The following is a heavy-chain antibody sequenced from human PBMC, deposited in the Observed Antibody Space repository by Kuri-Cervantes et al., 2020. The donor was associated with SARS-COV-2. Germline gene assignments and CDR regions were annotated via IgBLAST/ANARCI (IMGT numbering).Heavy chain of an antibody. V-gene: IGHV3-64D*08. Sequence: GESLKISCSASGFIFRNYVMYWVRQAPGKGLEYVSSIRNYGGSPYYGDSVKGRFTISRDNSKNTLYLQMDSLRVEDTAVYYCVGDESNVVQRGFWGQGSLVTVFS. D-gene: IGHD2-21*01. CDR2: IRNYGGSP. CDR1: GFIFRNYV. J-gene: IGHJ4*02. CDR3: VGDESNVVQRGF.